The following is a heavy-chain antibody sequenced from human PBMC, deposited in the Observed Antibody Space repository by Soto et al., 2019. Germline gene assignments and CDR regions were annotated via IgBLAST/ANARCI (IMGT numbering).Heavy chain of an antibody. CDR3: VRAETIMESWFDL. CDR1: GFTFSYYA. V-gene: IGHV3-64D*06. CDR2: ISLNGGST. Sequence: GGSLRLSCSASGFTFSYYAMHWVRQAPGKGLEYVSAISLNGGSTYYADSVKGRFTISRDDSKKTLSLQMSGLRAEDTAVYYCVRAETIMESWFDLWGQGTLVTVSS. D-gene: IGHD4-17*01. J-gene: IGHJ5*02.